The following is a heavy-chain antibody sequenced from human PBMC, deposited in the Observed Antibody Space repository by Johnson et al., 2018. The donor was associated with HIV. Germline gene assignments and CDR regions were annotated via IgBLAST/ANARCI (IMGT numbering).Heavy chain of an antibody. CDR1: GFTFSSYW. CDR2: IKQDGSEK. CDR3: ANLYSSSSDAFDI. V-gene: IGHV3-7*03. D-gene: IGHD6-6*01. Sequence: VQLVESGGGVVQPGGSLRFSCAASGFTFSSYWMSWVRQAPGKGLEWVANIKQDGSEKYYVDSVKGRFTISRDNAKNSLYVQMNSLRAEDTAVYYCANLYSSSSDAFDIWGQGTVVAVSS. J-gene: IGHJ3*02.